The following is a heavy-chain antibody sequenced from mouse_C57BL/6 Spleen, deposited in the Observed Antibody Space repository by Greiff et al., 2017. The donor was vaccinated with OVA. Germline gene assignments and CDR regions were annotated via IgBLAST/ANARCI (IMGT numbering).Heavy chain of an antibody. J-gene: IGHJ3*01. CDR1: GYTFTSYW. Sequence: VQLQQSGAELVRPGTSVKLSCKASGYTFTSYWMHWVKQRPGQGLEWIGVIDPSDSYTNYNQKFKGKATLTVDTSSSTAYMQLSSLTSEDSAVYYCAYGNSAWFAYWGQGTLVTVSA. CDR2: IDPSDSYT. CDR3: AYGNSAWFAY. D-gene: IGHD2-1*01. V-gene: IGHV1-59*01.